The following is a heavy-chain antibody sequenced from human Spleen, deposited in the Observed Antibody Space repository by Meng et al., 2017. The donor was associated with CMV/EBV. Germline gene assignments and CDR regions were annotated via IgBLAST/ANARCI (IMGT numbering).Heavy chain of an antibody. V-gene: IGHV4-30-4*01. J-gene: IGHJ2*01. CDR3: ARVGPRDTAMAQGWYFDL. D-gene: IGHD5-18*01. CDR2: IYYSGST. CDR1: SSGDYY. Sequence: SSGDYYWSWIRQPPGKGLEWIGYIYYSGSTYYNPSLKSRVTISVDTSKNQFSLKLSSVTAADTAVYYCARVGPRDTAMAQGWYFDLWGRGTLVTVSS.